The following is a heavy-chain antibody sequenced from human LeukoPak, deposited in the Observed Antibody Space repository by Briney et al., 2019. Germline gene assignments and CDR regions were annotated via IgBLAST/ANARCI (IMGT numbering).Heavy chain of an antibody. V-gene: IGHV4-34*01. CDR2: INHSGST. D-gene: IGHD3-3*01. CDR1: GGSFSGYY. J-gene: IGHJ4*02. Sequence: SETLSLTCAVYGGSFSGYYWSWIRQPPGKGLEWIGEINHSGSTNYNPSLKSRVTISVDTSKNQFSLKLSSVTAADTAVYYCARAQLSYDFWSGSGACDYWGQGTLVTVSS. CDR3: ARAQLSYDFWSGSGACDY.